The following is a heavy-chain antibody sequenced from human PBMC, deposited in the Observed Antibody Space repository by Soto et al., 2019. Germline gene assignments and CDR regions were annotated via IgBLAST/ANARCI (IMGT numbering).Heavy chain of an antibody. D-gene: IGHD2-8*02. CDR3: ARVRILDRSAFDI. CDR2: INAGNGNT. Sequence: ASVKVSCKASGYTFTSYAMHWVRQAPGQRLEWMGWINAGNGNTKYSQKFQGRVTITRDTSASTAYMELSSLRSEDTAVYYCARVRILDRSAFDIWGQGTMVIVS. V-gene: IGHV1-3*01. CDR1: GYTFTSYA. J-gene: IGHJ3*02.